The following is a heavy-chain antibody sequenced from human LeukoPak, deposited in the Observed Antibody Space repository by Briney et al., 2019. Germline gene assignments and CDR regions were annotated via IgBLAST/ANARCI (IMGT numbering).Heavy chain of an antibody. CDR1: GFTFSSYA. Sequence: GGSLRLSCAASGFTFSSYAMSWVRQAPGKGLEWVSAISGSGGSTYYADSVKGRFTISRDNSKNTLYLQMNSLRAEDTAVYYCAKDARITMIVVVTGYYFDYWGQGTLVTVSS. V-gene: IGHV3-23*01. D-gene: IGHD3-22*01. CDR2: ISGSGGST. CDR3: AKDARITMIVVVTGYYFDY. J-gene: IGHJ4*02.